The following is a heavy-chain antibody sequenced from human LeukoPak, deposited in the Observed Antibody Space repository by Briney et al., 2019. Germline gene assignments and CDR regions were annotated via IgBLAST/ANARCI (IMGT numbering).Heavy chain of an antibody. Sequence: GGSLRLSCAASGFTVSSNYMSWVRQAPGKGLEWVSVIYSGGSTYYADSVKGRFTISRDNSKNTLYLQMNSLRAEDTAVYYRAREYYDFWSGYYSYYYYYMDVWGKGTTVTVSS. D-gene: IGHD3-3*01. V-gene: IGHV3-66*02. CDR3: AREYYDFWSGYYSYYYYYMDV. J-gene: IGHJ6*03. CDR1: GFTVSSNY. CDR2: IYSGGST.